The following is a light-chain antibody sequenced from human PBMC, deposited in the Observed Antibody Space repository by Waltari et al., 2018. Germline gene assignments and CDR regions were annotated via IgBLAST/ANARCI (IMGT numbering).Light chain of an antibody. CDR1: PDINNS. V-gene: IGKV1-NL1*01. CDR2: FAS. Sequence: DIQMTQSPSSLSASVGDRVTVTCRASPDINNSLAWYQQKPGQAPKLLLYFASTLESGVPSRFSGGGSGTEYTLTISSLQPEDFAIYFCQQLYSTPRTFGQGTNVDIK. CDR3: QQLYSTPRT. J-gene: IGKJ1*01.